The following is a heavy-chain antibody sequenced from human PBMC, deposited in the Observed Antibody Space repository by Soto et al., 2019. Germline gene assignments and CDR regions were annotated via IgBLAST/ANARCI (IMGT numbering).Heavy chain of an antibody. CDR3: AKGSSSWYYPHFDY. J-gene: IGHJ4*02. V-gene: IGHV3-30*18. CDR1: GFTFSNYS. D-gene: IGHD6-13*01. CDR2: ISFDGSNQ. Sequence: PGGSLRLSCVASGFTFSNYSMHWVRQAPGKGLEWVTIISFDGSNQNYADSVKGRFTISRDNSKNTLYLQMNSLRAEDTAVYYCAKGSSSWYYPHFDYWGQGTLVTVSS.